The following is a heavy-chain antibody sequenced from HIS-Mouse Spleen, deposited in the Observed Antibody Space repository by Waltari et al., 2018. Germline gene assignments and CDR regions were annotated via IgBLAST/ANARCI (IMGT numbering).Heavy chain of an antibody. D-gene: IGHD5-18*01. Sequence: QVQLQESGPGLVKPSETLSLTCTVSGYSISSGYYWGWIRQPPGKGLEWIGSIYHSGSTTSNPSLKSRVTISVDTSKNQFSLKLSSVTAADTAVYYCAIRGYSYGYYFDYWGQGTLVTVSS. CDR2: IYHSGST. J-gene: IGHJ4*02. CDR1: GYSISSGYY. CDR3: AIRGYSYGYYFDY. V-gene: IGHV4-38-2*02.